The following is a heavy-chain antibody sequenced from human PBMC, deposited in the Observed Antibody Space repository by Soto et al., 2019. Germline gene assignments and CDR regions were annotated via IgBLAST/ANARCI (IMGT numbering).Heavy chain of an antibody. CDR1: GFIFSNSL. CDR3: ARETEVSVLGLDS. D-gene: IGHD3-16*02. Sequence: QVQLVESGGGVVQPGRSLRLSCAASGFIFSNSLMHWVRQAPGKGLEWVAVIWEDGSEEYYADSVKGRFTISRDNSRNTLYLQMDRLRVDDMAIYYWARETEVSVLGLDSWGQGTVVTVSS. V-gene: IGHV3-33*01. CDR2: IWEDGSEE. J-gene: IGHJ4*02.